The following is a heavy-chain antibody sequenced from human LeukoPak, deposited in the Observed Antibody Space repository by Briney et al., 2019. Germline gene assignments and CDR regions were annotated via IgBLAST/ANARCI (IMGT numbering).Heavy chain of an antibody. J-gene: IGHJ4*02. CDR3: ARAPYDFWSGYYGGLYFDY. CDR1: GGSFSGYY. D-gene: IGHD3-3*01. V-gene: IGHV4-34*01. CDR2: IYHSGST. Sequence: PSQTLSLTCAVYGGSFSGYYWSWIRHPPGKGLEWIGEIYHSGSTNYNPSLKSRVTISVDKSKNQFSLKLSSVTAADTAVYYCARAPYDFWSGYYGGLYFDYWGQGTLVTVSS.